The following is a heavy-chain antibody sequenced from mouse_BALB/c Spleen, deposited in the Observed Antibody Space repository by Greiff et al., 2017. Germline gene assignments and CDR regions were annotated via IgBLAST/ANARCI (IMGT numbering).Heavy chain of an antibody. CDR3: ARYGYYGSSWYFDV. J-gene: IGHJ1*01. V-gene: IGHV3-8*02. CDR2: ISYSGST. D-gene: IGHD1-1*01. Sequence: EVKLMESGPSLVKPSQTLSLTCSVTGDSITSGYWNWIRKFPGNKLEYMGYISYSGSTYYNPSLKSRISITRDTSKNQYYLQLNSVTTEDTATYYCARYGYYGSSWYFDVWGAGTTVTVSS. CDR1: GDSITSGY.